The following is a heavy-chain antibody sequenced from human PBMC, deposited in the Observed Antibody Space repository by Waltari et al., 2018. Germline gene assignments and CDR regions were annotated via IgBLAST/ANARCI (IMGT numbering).Heavy chain of an antibody. CDR1: GFPFTAYY. D-gene: IGHD6-19*01. CDR3: ARDVAGSQGCAFDI. CDR2: INPNCDDP. Sequence: QVQLVQSGTEVKKPGASVKVSCKAPGFPFTAYYMHRLRAAPGQGIEWMGGINPNCDDPKYAQTFQCGVNMTMDTSDDTGYLELSSLRSDDAAVYYCARDVAGSQGCAFDIWGQGTMVTVSS. V-gene: IGHV1-2*02. J-gene: IGHJ3*02.